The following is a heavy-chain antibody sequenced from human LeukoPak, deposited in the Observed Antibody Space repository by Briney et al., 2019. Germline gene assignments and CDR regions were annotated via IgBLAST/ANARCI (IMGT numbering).Heavy chain of an antibody. V-gene: IGHV3-23*01. CDR1: GFTVGNNY. J-gene: IGHJ4*02. Sequence: PGGSLRLSCAASGFTVGNNYMSWVRQAPGKGLEWVSAISGSGGSTYYADSVKGRFTISRDNSKNTLYLQMNSLRAEDTAVYYCANPGIAAASQHYWGQGTLVTVSS. D-gene: IGHD6-13*01. CDR3: ANPGIAAASQHY. CDR2: ISGSGGST.